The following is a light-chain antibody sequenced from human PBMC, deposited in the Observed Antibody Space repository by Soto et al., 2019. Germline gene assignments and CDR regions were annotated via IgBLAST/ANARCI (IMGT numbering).Light chain of an antibody. CDR2: AVS. J-gene: IGLJ1*01. V-gene: IGLV2-14*03. CDR3: GSYTGSGTFV. CDR1: SRDVESYDY. Sequence: QSVLTQPASVSGSPGQSITISCTGVSRDVESYDYVSWYQHHPGKAPKLLIYAVSNRPSGISNHFSGSKSGNTASLTISGLQAEDEADYYCGSYTGSGTFVFGPGTKLTVL.